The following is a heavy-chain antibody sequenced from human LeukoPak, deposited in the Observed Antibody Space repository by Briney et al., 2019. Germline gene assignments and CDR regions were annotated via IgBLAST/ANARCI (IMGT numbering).Heavy chain of an antibody. Sequence: PSETLSLTCTVSGGSISSSNYYWAWIRQPRGQGLEWIGSIYYRGNAYYNPSLKSRVTISVDTSKNQFSLDLSSVTAADTAVYYCARQKCTSTSCLTKNAFDIWGQGTMVTVSS. J-gene: IGHJ3*02. CDR3: ARQKCTSTSCLTKNAFDI. D-gene: IGHD2-2*01. V-gene: IGHV4-39*01. CDR1: GGSISSSNYY. CDR2: IYYRGNA.